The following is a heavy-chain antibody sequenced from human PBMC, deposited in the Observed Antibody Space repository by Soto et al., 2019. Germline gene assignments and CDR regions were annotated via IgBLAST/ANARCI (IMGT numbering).Heavy chain of an antibody. CDR3: ARESIGYSSSWYGEGTYYYYYGMDV. D-gene: IGHD6-13*01. CDR1: GDSGSSNSAA. J-gene: IGHJ6*02. CDR2: TYYRSKWYN. Sequence: PSQTLSLTCAISGDSGSSNSAAWNWIRQSPSRGLEWLGRTYYRSKWYNDYAVSVKSRITINPDTSKNQFSLQLNSVTPEDTAVYYCARESIGYSSSWYGEGTYYYYYGMDVWGQGTTVTVSS. V-gene: IGHV6-1*01.